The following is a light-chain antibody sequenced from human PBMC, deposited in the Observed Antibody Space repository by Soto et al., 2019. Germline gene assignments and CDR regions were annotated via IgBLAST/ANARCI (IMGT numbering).Light chain of an antibody. CDR1: QGISSY. Sequence: IRMTQSPSSLSASTGDRVTITCRASQGISSYLAWYQQKPGKAPKLLMYAASTLQSGVPSRFSGSGSGTDFTLTISCLQSEDFATYYCQQYYSYPRTFGQGTKVDIK. V-gene: IGKV1-8*01. CDR3: QQYYSYPRT. J-gene: IGKJ1*01. CDR2: AAS.